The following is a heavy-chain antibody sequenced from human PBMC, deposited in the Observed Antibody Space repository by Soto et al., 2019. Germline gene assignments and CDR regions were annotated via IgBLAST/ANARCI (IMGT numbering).Heavy chain of an antibody. CDR3: ARKDYYGAGIYYFDH. J-gene: IGHJ4*02. V-gene: IGHV1-3*01. CDR2: INVANGDT. D-gene: IGHD3-10*01. Sequence: ASVKVSCKASGYTFTAYPMHWVRQAPGQRLEWMGWINVANGDTGYSKKFQGRVTVTRDTSASTVYMELSSLTSEDSAVYYCARKDYYGAGIYYFDHWGQGTLVTVSS. CDR1: GYTFTAYP.